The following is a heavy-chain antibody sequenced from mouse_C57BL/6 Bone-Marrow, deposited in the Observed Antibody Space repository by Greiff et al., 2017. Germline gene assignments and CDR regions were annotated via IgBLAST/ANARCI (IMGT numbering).Heavy chain of an antibody. CDR3: ARSYYGSSDAMDY. CDR1: GYTFTSYW. J-gene: IGHJ4*01. V-gene: IGHV1-55*01. D-gene: IGHD1-1*01. CDR2: IYPGSGST. Sequence: QVQLQQPGAELVKPGASVKMSCKASGYTFTSYWITWVKQRPEQGLEWIGDIYPGSGSTNYNEKFKSKATLTVDTSSSTAYMQLSSLTSEDSAVYYCARSYYGSSDAMDYWGQGTSVTVSS.